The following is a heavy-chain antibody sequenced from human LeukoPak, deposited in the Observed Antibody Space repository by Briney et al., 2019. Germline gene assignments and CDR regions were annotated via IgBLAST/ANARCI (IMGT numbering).Heavy chain of an antibody. J-gene: IGHJ4*02. V-gene: IGHV4-59*01. CDR2: IYYSGST. D-gene: IGHD4-11*01. Sequence: PSETLSLTCTVSGVSISSYYWSWIRQPPGKGLEWIGYIYYSGSTNYNPSLKSRVTISVDTSKNQFSLKLSSVTAADTAMYYCAGGYSTIAYWGQGTLVTVSS. CDR1: GVSISSYY. CDR3: AGGYSTIAY.